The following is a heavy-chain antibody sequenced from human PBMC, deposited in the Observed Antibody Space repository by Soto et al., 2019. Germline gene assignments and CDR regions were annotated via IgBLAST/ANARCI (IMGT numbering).Heavy chain of an antibody. J-gene: IGHJ4*02. Sequence: GGSLRLSCAASGFTFSSYGMHWVGQAPGKGLEWVAVISYDGSNKYYADSVKGRFTISRDNSKNTLYLQMNSLRAEDTAVYYCAKDNTYYDDSSGYYPDYWGQGTLVTVSS. CDR1: GFTFSSYG. CDR3: AKDNTYYDDSSGYYPDY. CDR2: ISYDGSNK. V-gene: IGHV3-30*18. D-gene: IGHD3-22*01.